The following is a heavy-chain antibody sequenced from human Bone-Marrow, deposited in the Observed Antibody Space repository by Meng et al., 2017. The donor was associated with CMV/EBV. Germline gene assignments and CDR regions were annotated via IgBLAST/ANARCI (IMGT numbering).Heavy chain of an antibody. CDR3: ARELGSYDSSGFDY. CDR2: ISGSGGST. Sequence: GESLKISCVASGHTFGSYALNWVRQAPGKGLEWVSAISGSGGSTFYAGSVKGRFTISRDNSNNTLYLQMNSLRAEDTAVYYCARELGSYDSSGFDYWGKGTLVTVSS. V-gene: IGHV3-23*01. J-gene: IGHJ4*02. D-gene: IGHD3-22*01. CDR1: GHTFGSYA.